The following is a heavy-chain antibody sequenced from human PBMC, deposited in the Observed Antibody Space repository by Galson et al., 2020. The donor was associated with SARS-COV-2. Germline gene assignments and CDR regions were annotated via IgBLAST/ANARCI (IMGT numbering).Heavy chain of an antibody. J-gene: IGHJ2*01. CDR2: ISAYNGNT. CDR3: ARDIYDSSGYSIWYFDL. D-gene: IGHD3-22*01. V-gene: IGHV1-18*01. CDR1: GYTFTSYG. Sequence: ASVKVSCKASGYTFTSYGISWVRQAPGQGLEWMGWISAYNGNTNYAQKLQGRVTMTTDTSTSTAYMELRSLRSDDTAVYYCARDIYDSSGYSIWYFDLWGRGTLVTVSS.